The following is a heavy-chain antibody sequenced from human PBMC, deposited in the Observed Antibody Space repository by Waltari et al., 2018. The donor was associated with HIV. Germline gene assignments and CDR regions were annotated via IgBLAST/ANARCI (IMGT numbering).Heavy chain of an antibody. J-gene: IGHJ4*02. CDR1: GFTFSNAW. CDR3: TTDPGGIPPFDY. Sequence: EVQLVESGGGLVKPGGSLRLSCAASGFTFSNAWMSWVRQAPGKGLEWVGRIKSKTDGGTTDYAAPVKARFTISRDDSKNTLYLQMNSLKTEDTAVYYCTTDPGGIPPFDYWGQGTLVTVSS. V-gene: IGHV3-15*01. CDR2: IKSKTDGGTT. D-gene: IGHD3-16*01.